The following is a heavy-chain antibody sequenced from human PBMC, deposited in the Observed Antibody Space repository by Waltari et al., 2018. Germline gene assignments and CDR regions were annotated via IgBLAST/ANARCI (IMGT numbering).Heavy chain of an antibody. V-gene: IGHV3-23*01. D-gene: IGHD3-10*02. J-gene: IGHJ4*02. CDR2: ITTGGAA. CDR1: GFTFSSYA. CDR3: AKEAPLVQGFLWADF. Sequence: EVSLLESGGGLVQPGGSLRLSCAASGFTFSSYALSWVSQTPGKGRECVAGITTGGAAYCTDSVKGRFTSSRDKSKNTLYLQMNSLRAEDTALYYCAKEAPLVQGFLWADFWGQGTLVTVSS.